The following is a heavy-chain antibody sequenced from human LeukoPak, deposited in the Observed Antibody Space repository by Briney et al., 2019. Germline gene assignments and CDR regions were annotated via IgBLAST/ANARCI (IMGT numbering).Heavy chain of an antibody. D-gene: IGHD4-17*01. CDR2: ISSSSSYI. V-gene: IGHV3-21*01. J-gene: IGHJ6*02. CDR1: GFTFSSYS. CDR3: AGDLPHGDYDYMDV. Sequence: PGGSLRLSCAASGFTFSSYSMNWVRQAPGKGLEWVSSISSSSSYIYYADSVKGRFTISRDNAKNSLYLQMNSLRAEDTAVYYCAGDLPHGDYDYMDVWGQGTTVTVSS.